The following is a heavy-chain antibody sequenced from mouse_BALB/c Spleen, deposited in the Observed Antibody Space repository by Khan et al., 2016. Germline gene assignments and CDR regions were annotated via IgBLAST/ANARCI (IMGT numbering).Heavy chain of an antibody. CDR3: ARMYYGDY. CDR2: IDPPNDNT. V-gene: IGHV14-3*02. Sequence: VQLKQPGAELVKSGASVKLSCTASGFSIQDTYIHWVRQRPEQGLDWIGRIDPPNDNTKYDPKFQGKATITADTSSNTAYLQLSSLTYEGTAVYYCARMYYGDYWGQDTTLTVSS. CDR1: GFSIQDTY. J-gene: IGHJ2*01. D-gene: IGHD1-1*01.